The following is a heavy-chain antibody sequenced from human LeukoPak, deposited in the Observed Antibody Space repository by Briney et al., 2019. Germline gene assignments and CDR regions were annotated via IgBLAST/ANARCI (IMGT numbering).Heavy chain of an antibody. Sequence: GGSLRLSCAASGFSFSGYWMHWVRQAPGKGLVWISRINPDGSTTTHADSVKGRFTISRDNAKNTLYLQMNSLRAEDTAVYYCARVGELVYYDFWSGLLDYWGQGTLVTVSS. CDR2: INPDGSTT. D-gene: IGHD3-3*01. J-gene: IGHJ4*02. V-gene: IGHV3-74*01. CDR1: GFSFSGYW. CDR3: ARVGELVYYDFWSGLLDY.